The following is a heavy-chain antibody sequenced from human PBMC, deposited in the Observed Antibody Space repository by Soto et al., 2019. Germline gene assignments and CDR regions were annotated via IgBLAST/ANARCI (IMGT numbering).Heavy chain of an antibody. CDR1: GGTFSSYA. CDR3: ARDLPGIAAAGGYYYGMDV. J-gene: IGHJ6*02. Sequence: QVQLVQSGAEVKKPGSSVKVSCKASGGTFSSYAISWVRQAPGQGLEWMGGIIPIFGTANYAQKFQGRVTITADESTNTAYMEPSSLRSEDTAVYYCARDLPGIAAAGGYYYGMDVWGQGTTVTVSS. V-gene: IGHV1-69*01. D-gene: IGHD6-13*01. CDR2: IIPIFGTA.